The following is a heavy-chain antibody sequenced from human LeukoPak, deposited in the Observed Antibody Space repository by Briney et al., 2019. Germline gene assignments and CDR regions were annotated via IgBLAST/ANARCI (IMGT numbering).Heavy chain of an antibody. D-gene: IGHD3-3*01. V-gene: IGHV4-34*01. CDR3: QSRFLEWLLDY. Sequence: SETLSLTCAVYGGSFSGYYWSWIRQPPGKGLEWIGSIYYGGYTYYNPSLKSRVTISVDTSKNQFSLKLSSVTAADTAIYYCQSRFLEWLLDYWGQGTLVTVSS. J-gene: IGHJ4*02. CDR1: GGSFSGYY. CDR2: IYYGGYT.